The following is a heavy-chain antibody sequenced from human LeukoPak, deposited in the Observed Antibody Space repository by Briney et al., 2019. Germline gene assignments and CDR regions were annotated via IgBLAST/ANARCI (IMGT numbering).Heavy chain of an antibody. D-gene: IGHD5-12*01. CDR2: ISSNGGST. V-gene: IGHV3-64*05. CDR3: VRGRLLLGY. J-gene: IGHJ4*02. Sequence: GGSLTLSCSASTFTLSDIAMRWVRQAPGKGLEFVSGISSNGGSTFYADSVKGRFTISRDNSKTTLYFQMSSLRSEDTAVYYCVRGRLLLGYWGQGTLVTVSS. CDR1: TFTLSDIA.